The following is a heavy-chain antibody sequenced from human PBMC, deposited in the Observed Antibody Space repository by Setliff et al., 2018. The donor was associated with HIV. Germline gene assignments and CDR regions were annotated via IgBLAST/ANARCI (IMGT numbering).Heavy chain of an antibody. CDR3: ARGVDPVGGYCSGGSCYNPDFDY. CDR2: MNPNSGNT. J-gene: IGHJ4*02. Sequence: ASVKVSCKASGYTFTNYDINWVRQAPGQGLEWMGWMNPNSGNTGYARKFQGRVTMTRNTSIRTAYMELSRLRSDDTAVYYCARGVDPVGGYCSGGSCYNPDFDYWGQGTLVTVSS. V-gene: IGHV1-8*02. CDR1: GYTFTNYD. D-gene: IGHD2-15*01.